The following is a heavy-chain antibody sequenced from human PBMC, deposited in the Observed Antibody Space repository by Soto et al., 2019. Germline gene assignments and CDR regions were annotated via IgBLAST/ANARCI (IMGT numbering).Heavy chain of an antibody. Sequence: SVKVCCKASGGTFSSYAISWVRQAPGQGLEWMGGIIPIFGTANYAQKFQGRVTITADESTSTAYMELSSLRSEDTAVYYCARGVGATLYYGMDVWGQGTTVTVSS. J-gene: IGHJ6*02. CDR2: IIPIFGTA. D-gene: IGHD1-26*01. CDR1: GGTFSSYA. CDR3: ARGVGATLYYGMDV. V-gene: IGHV1-69*13.